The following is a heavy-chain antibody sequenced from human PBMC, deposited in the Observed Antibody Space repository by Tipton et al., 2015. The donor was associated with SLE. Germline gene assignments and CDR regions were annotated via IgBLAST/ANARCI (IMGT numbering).Heavy chain of an antibody. CDR1: GFTFSTYE. CDR3: ARDVLLWFGEAYGMDV. Sequence: SLRLSCAASGFTFSTYEMNWVRQAPGKGLEWVSHISSSGSTIYYADSVKGRFTISRDNPNNSLYLQMNSLRAEDTAVYYCARDVLLWFGEAYGMDVWGQGTTVTVSS. J-gene: IGHJ6*02. V-gene: IGHV3-48*03. D-gene: IGHD3-10*01. CDR2: ISSSGSTI.